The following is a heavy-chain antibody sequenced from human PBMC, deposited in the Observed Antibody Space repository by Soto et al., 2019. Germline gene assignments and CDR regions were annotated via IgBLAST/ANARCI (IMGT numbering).Heavy chain of an antibody. CDR3: AHRREDRGGLGNFDY. CDR1: GFSLSTSGVG. Sequence: QITLKESGPTLVKPTQTLTLTCTFSGFSLSTSGVGVGWIRQPPGKALDWLALIYWDDDKRYSPSLWSRLTITKDISKNQVVHTMANMDPVDTATYYCAHRREDRGGLGNFDYWGQGTLVTVSS. J-gene: IGHJ4*02. CDR2: IYWDDDK. D-gene: IGHD2-15*01. V-gene: IGHV2-5*02.